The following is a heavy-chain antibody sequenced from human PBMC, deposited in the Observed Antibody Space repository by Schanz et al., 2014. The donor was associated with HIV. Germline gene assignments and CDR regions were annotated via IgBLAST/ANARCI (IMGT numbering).Heavy chain of an antibody. V-gene: IGHV3-53*02. CDR2: MYSDGAT. CDR1: GFTVSSNY. D-gene: IGHD4-17*01. Sequence: EVQLVETGGGLIQPGGSLRLSCAASGFTVSSNYMSWVRQAPGKGLEWVSVMYSDGATHYEDSVKGRFTLTRDSPKNILYLQMNNLRVDDTAVYYCARESYGALDHWGQGTLVTVS. J-gene: IGHJ4*01. CDR3: ARESYGALDH.